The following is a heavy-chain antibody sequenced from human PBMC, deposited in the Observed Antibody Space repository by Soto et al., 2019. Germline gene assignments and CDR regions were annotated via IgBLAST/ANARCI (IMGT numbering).Heavy chain of an antibody. CDR1: GFTFSSCA. CDR2: ITGSGGST. D-gene: IGHD3-9*01. J-gene: IGHJ6*02. Sequence: GGSLRLSCAASGFTFSSCAMSWVRQAPGKGLEWVSGITGSGGSTYYADSVKGRFTISRDNSKNTLWLQMNSLRAEDTAVYYCAKAALRYFPPYGMDVWGQGTTVTVSS. V-gene: IGHV3-23*01. CDR3: AKAALRYFPPYGMDV.